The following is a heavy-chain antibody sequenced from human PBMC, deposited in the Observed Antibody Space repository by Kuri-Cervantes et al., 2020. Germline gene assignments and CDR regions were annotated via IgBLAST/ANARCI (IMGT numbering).Heavy chain of an antibody. CDR2: INPNSGGT. CDR3: ARTETTSRVGMTTVTTNNY. V-gene: IGHV1-2*02. J-gene: IGHJ4*02. D-gene: IGHD4-11*01. Sequence: ASVQVSCKASGYTFTGYYMHWVRQAPGQGLEWMGWINPNSGGTNYAQKFQGRVTMTRNTSISTAYMELSSLRSEDTAVYYCARTETTSRVGMTTVTTNNYWGQGTLVTVSS. CDR1: GYTFTGYY.